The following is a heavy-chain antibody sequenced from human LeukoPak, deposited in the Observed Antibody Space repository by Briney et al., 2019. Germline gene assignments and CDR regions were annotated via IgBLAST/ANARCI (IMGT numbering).Heavy chain of an antibody. J-gene: IGHJ6*02. Sequence: PGGSLRLSCAASGFTFSSYWMSWVRQAPGKGLEWAANIKQDGSEKYYVDSVKGRFTISRDNAKNSLYLQMNSLRAEDTAVYYCARVMGAAAGFGNDGMDVWGQGTTVTVSS. D-gene: IGHD6-13*01. CDR3: ARVMGAAAGFGNDGMDV. V-gene: IGHV3-7*01. CDR2: IKQDGSEK. CDR1: GFTFSSYW.